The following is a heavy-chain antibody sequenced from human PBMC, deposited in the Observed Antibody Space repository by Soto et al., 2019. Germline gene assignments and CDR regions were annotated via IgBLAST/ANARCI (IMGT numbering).Heavy chain of an antibody. V-gene: IGHV3-11*01. Sequence: GGSLRLSCAASGFTFSDYYMSWIRQAPGKGLEWVSYISSSGSTIYYADSVKGRFTISRDNAKNSLYLQMNRLRAEDTAVYYCGYEYSSSSTVLDYWGQGTLVTVSS. J-gene: IGHJ4*02. D-gene: IGHD6-6*01. CDR2: ISSSGSTI. CDR3: GYEYSSSSTVLDY. CDR1: GFTFSDYY.